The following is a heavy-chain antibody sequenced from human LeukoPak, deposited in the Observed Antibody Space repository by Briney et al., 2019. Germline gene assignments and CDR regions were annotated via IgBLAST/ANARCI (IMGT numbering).Heavy chain of an antibody. CDR3: AKVVPDLIAAAGNEFDY. CDR2: ISGSGGST. Sequence: PGGSLRLSCAASGFTFSSYAMSWVRQAPGKGLEWVSAISGSGGSTYYADSVKGRFTISRDNSKNTLYLLMNSLRAEDTAVYYCAKVVPDLIAAAGNEFDYWGQGTLVTVSS. J-gene: IGHJ4*02. D-gene: IGHD6-13*01. CDR1: GFTFSSYA. V-gene: IGHV3-23*01.